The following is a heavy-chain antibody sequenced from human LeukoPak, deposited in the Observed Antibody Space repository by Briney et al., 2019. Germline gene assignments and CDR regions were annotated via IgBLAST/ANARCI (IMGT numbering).Heavy chain of an antibody. J-gene: IGHJ4*02. CDR3: ARGAARMVEMATIISFEY. CDR2: ISGSGGST. D-gene: IGHD5-24*01. CDR1: GFTFSSYA. Sequence: GGSLRLSCAASGFTFSSYAMSWVRQAPGKGLEWVSAISGSGGSTYYADSVKGRFTISRDNSKNTVYLQMNSVRAEDTAVYYCARGAARMVEMATIISFEYWGQGTLVTVSS. V-gene: IGHV3-23*01.